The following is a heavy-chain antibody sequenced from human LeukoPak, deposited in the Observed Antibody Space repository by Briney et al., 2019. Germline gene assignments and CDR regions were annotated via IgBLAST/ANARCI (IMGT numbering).Heavy chain of an antibody. D-gene: IGHD4-17*01. V-gene: IGHV4-4*07. Sequence: TSETLSLTCTVAGEYISSYYWSWIRQSAENGLEWIGRVHISGTTHYNPSLQGRVTMSVDTSKNQFSLNLNSVTAADTAVYYRARDPGDTYHDWYFDLWGRGTVVTVSS. CDR1: GEYISSYY. J-gene: IGHJ2*01. CDR3: ARDPGDTYHDWYFDL. CDR2: VHISGTT.